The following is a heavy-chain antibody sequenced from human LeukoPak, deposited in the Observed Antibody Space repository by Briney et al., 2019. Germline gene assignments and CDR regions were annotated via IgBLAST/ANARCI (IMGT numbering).Heavy chain of an antibody. D-gene: IGHD6-13*01. Sequence: ASVKVSCKASGYTFTSYDINWVRQATGQGLEWMGWMNPNSGNTGYAQKSQGRVTMTRNTSISTAYMELSSLRSEDTAVYYCASGRRSSSWLAEWGQGTLVTVSS. CDR2: MNPNSGNT. V-gene: IGHV1-8*01. J-gene: IGHJ4*02. CDR3: ASGRRSSSWLAE. CDR1: GYTFTSYD.